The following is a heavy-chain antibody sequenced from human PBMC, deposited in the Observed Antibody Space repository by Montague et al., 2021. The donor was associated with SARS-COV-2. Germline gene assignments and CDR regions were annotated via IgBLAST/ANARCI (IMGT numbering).Heavy chain of an antibody. CDR3: AKFPQRNYDILIDDAFDI. Sequence: SLRLSCAASGFTFDDYAMHWVRQAPGKGLEWVSGISWNSGSIGYADSVKGRFTISRDNAKNSLYLQMNSLRAEDTALYYCAKFPQRNYDILIDDAFDIWGQGTMVIVSS. CDR2: ISWNSGSI. D-gene: IGHD3-9*01. J-gene: IGHJ3*02. V-gene: IGHV3-9*01. CDR1: GFTFDDYA.